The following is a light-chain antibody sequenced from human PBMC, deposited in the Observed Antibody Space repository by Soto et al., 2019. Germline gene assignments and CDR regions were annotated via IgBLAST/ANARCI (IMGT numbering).Light chain of an antibody. CDR2: GVN. CDR1: SSDIYAYNY. J-gene: IGLJ1*01. Sequence: QSVLTQPASVSGSPGQSITITCTGTSSDIYAYNYVSWYQQHPGKAPKVVISGVNIRPSGVSSRFSGSKSGNTASLTISGLQAEDEAEYFCGSYAGSETFVFGTGTKVTVL. CDR3: GSYAGSETFV. V-gene: IGLV2-14*01.